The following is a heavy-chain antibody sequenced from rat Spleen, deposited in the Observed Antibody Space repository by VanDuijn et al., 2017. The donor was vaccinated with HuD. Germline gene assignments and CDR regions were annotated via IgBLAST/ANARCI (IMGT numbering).Heavy chain of an antibody. CDR1: GFTFSDYG. Sequence: EVQLVESGGGLVQPGRSLKLSCAASGFTFSDYGVAWVRQALTKGLEWVATISYGDRSGHSSTYYRDSVKGRFTISRDNAKSTLYLQMNSLRSEDTATYYCTRDRSGDPFYFDYWGQGVMVTVSS. D-gene: IGHD1-1*01. V-gene: IGHV5-29*01. J-gene: IGHJ2*01. CDR2: ISYGDRSGHSST. CDR3: TRDRSGDPFYFDY.